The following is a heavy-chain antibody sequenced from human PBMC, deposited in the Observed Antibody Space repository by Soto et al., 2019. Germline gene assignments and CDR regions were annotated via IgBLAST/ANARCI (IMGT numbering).Heavy chain of an antibody. J-gene: IGHJ4*02. CDR1: GDSVSSNSAA. Sequence: PSHTLSLTCAISGDSVSSNSAAWNLIRQSPSRGLEWLGRTYYRSQWYHDYAISMKSRITINPDTSRNQFSLQLDSVTPEDTAVYYCARDPPDFHSAFEFWGEGTVVTVSS. CDR2: TYYRSQWYH. D-gene: IGHD4-4*01. V-gene: IGHV6-1*01. CDR3: ARDPPDFHSAFEF.